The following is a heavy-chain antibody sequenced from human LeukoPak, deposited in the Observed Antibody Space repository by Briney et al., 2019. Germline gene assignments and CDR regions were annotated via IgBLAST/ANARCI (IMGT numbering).Heavy chain of an antibody. CDR3: ARQSGTTRGRFWFDP. Sequence: ASVKVSCKASGYTFSGHYMHWVRQAPGQGLEWMGYINPDSGGTNYAQKFQGRVTMTRDMSISTAYMELSRLTSDDTAVYYCARQSGTTRGRFWFDPWGQGTLVTVSS. D-gene: IGHD1-1*01. V-gene: IGHV1-2*02. J-gene: IGHJ5*02. CDR2: INPDSGGT. CDR1: GYTFSGHY.